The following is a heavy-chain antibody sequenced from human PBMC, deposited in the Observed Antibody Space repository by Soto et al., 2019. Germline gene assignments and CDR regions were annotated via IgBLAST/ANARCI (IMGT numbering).Heavy chain of an antibody. Sequence: SETLSLTCAAYGGSFSGYYWSWIRQPPGKGLEWIGEINHSGTTDYNPSLKSRVTISIDTSKKQFSLKLSSVTAADTAVYYCARSLKSVLWNYLRQFYIDSWGQATLLTVSS. V-gene: IGHV4-34*01. CDR2: INHSGTT. CDR1: GGSFSGYY. CDR3: ARSLKSVLWNYLRQFYIDS. J-gene: IGHJ4*02. D-gene: IGHD1-7*01.